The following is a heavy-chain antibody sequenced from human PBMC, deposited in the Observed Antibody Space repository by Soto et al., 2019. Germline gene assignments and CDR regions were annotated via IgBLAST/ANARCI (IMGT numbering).Heavy chain of an antibody. CDR3: AKDQDGSYYYFDY. CDR2: INPSGGST. CDR1: GYTFTSYY. Sequence: ASVKVSCKASGYTFTSYYMHWMRQSPGQGLEWMGIINPSGGSTNYAQKFQGRVTMTRDTSTSTVYMELSSLRSEDTAVYYCAKDQDGSYYYFDYWGQGTLVTVSS. V-gene: IGHV1-46*01. J-gene: IGHJ4*02. D-gene: IGHD1-26*01.